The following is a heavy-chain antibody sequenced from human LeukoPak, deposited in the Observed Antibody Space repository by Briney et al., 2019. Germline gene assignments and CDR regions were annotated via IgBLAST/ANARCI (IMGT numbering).Heavy chain of an antibody. Sequence: SETLSLTCAVYGGSFSGYYWSWIRQPPGKGLEWIGEINHSGSTYYNPSLKSRVTISVDTSKNQFSLKLSSVTAADTAVYYCANFPGIAAAGTGYWGQGTLVTVSS. J-gene: IGHJ4*02. D-gene: IGHD6-13*01. CDR1: GGSFSGYY. CDR3: ANFPGIAAAGTGY. V-gene: IGHV4-34*01. CDR2: INHSGST.